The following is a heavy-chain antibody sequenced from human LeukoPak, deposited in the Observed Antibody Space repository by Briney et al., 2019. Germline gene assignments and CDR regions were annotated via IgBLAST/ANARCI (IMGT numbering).Heavy chain of an antibody. V-gene: IGHV4-34*01. CDR1: GGSFSGYY. Sequence: PSETLPLTCAVYGGSFSGYYWSWIRQPPGKGLEWIGEINHSGGTNYNPSLKSRVTISVDTSKNQFSLKLSSVTAADTAVYYCARGLNYYYYGMDVWGKGTTVTVSS. J-gene: IGHJ6*04. CDR3: ARGLNYYYYGMDV. CDR2: INHSGGT.